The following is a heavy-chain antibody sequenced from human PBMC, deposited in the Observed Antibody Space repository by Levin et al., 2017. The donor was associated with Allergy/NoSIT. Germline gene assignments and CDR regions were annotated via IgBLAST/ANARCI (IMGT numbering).Heavy chain of an antibody. CDR2: IYYTGST. CDR1: GGSISSSSYY. Sequence: SQTLSLTCNVSGGSISSSSYYWGWIRQPPGKGLEWIGSIYYTGSTYYNPSLKSRVTIFVDTSKNQFSLKLSSVTAADTAVYYCARWRVVNYYYYGLDVWGQGTTVTVSS. V-gene: IGHV4-39*01. D-gene: IGHD2-21*01. J-gene: IGHJ6*02. CDR3: ARWRVVNYYYYGLDV.